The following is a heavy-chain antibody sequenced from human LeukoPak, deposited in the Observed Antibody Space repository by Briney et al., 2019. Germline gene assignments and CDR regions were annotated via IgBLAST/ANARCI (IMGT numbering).Heavy chain of an antibody. CDR3: ARGYYYDSSGYYTDN. J-gene: IGHJ4*02. CDR2: IKHDGSEK. Sequence: GASLRLSCAASGFTFSNYWRSWVRQTPGKGLEWVANIKHDGSEKYYLDSVKGRYTISRDNDKNSLYLQMNSLRAEDTAVYYCARGYYYDSSGYYTDNWGQGTLVSVSS. V-gene: IGHV3-7*04. D-gene: IGHD3-22*01. CDR1: GFTFSNYW.